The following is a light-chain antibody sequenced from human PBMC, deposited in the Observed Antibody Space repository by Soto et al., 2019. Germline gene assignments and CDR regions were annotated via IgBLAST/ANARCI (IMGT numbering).Light chain of an antibody. J-gene: IGKJ2*02. CDR2: TAF. CDR3: LQTYSTPGT. V-gene: IGKV1-39*01. CDR1: QSISGN. Sequence: DIQMTQSPSSLSASVGDRVTITCRASQSISGNLNWYQQKPGKAPNLLIYTAFSLQSGVPSRFSGSASGTDFTLTISSLQPEDFATYYCLQTYSTPGTFGQGTKLEIK.